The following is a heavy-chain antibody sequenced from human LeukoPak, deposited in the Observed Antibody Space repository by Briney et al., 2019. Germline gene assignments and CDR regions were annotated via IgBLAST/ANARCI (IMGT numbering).Heavy chain of an antibody. J-gene: IGHJ4*02. V-gene: IGHV4-4*07. CDR2: IYTSGST. D-gene: IGHD2-15*01. CDR1: GGSISSYY. Sequence: SETLSLTCTVSGGSISSYYWSWIRQPAGKGLEWIGRIYTSGSTNYNPSLKSRVTMSVDTSKNQFSLKLSSVTAADTAVYYCARDRGSGRDDKRYFDYWGQGTLVTVPS. CDR3: ARDRGSGRDDKRYFDY.